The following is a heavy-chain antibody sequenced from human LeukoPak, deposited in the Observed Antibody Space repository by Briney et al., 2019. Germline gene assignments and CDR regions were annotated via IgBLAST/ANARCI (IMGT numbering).Heavy chain of an antibody. V-gene: IGHV3-74*01. CDR1: GVTFSSYW. J-gene: IGHJ4*02. Sequence: GGSLRLSCAASGVTFSSYWMHWVRQAPGKGLVWVSRISNDGSSTTYADSVKGRFTISRDNSKNTLYLQMNSLRAEDTAVYYCARDSGYSSSWAFDYWGQGTLVTVSS. CDR3: ARDSGYSSSWAFDY. D-gene: IGHD6-13*01. CDR2: ISNDGSST.